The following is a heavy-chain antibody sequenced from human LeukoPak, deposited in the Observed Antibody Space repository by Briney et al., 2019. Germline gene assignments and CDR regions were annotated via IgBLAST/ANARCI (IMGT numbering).Heavy chain of an antibody. CDR3: ARIYCGGDCRFDY. V-gene: IGHV4-39*07. D-gene: IGHD2-21*02. J-gene: IGHJ4*02. CDR2: IYYSGST. Sequence: SETLSLTCTVSGGSISSSSYYWGWIRQPPGKGLEWIGSIYYSGSTYYNPSLKSRVTISVDTSKNQSSLKLSSVTAADTAVYYCARIYCGGDCRFDYWGQGTLVTVSS. CDR1: GGSISSSSYY.